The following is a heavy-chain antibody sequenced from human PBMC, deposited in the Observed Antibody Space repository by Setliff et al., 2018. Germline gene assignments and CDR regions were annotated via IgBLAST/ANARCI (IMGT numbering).Heavy chain of an antibody. J-gene: IGHJ5*02. CDR2: IYSSGNI. CDR1: GASISSYY. V-gene: IGHV4-4*09. CDR3: ARDGPHCVTSSCPGAWFDP. Sequence: KPSETLSLTCTVSGASISSYYWSWIRQPPGEGLEWIGYIYSSGNIKYNPSLKSRVTISLDTSKNQFSLKLSSVTAADTAVYYCARDGPHCVTSSCPGAWFDPWGQGILVTVSS. D-gene: IGHD2-2*01.